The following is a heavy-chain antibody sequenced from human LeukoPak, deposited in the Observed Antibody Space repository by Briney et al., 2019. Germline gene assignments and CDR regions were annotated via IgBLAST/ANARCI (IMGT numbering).Heavy chain of an antibody. D-gene: IGHD3-22*01. CDR3: AKDRPNHYAENGHYYRRNGDY. CDR1: GFTFSNYA. V-gene: IGHV3-23*01. J-gene: IGHJ4*02. Sequence: GGSLRLSCAASGFTFSNYAMSWVRQATGKGLEWVSSTSGSGGATYYADSVKGRFTISRDNSRNTLFLQMNSLRAEDTAVYYCAKDRPNHYAENGHYYRRNGDYWGQGTLVTVSS. CDR2: TSGSGGAT.